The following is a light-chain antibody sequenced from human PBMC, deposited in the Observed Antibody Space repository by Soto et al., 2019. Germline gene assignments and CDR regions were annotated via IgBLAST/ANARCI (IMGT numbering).Light chain of an antibody. CDR3: QQSYSTPATWT. V-gene: IGKV1-5*03. Sequence: DIQMTQSPSTLSASVGDRVTITCRASQSISSWLAWYQQKPGKAPKLLIYKASSLESGVPSRFSGSGSGTDFTLTISSLQPEDFATYYCQQSYSTPATWTFGQGTKVDIK. CDR1: QSISSW. CDR2: KAS. J-gene: IGKJ1*01.